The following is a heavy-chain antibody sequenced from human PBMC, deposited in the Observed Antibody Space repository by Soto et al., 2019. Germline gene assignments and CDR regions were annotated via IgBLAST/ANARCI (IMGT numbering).Heavy chain of an antibody. J-gene: IGHJ4*02. V-gene: IGHV4-59*08. D-gene: IGHD4-17*01. CDR1: GGSITGYY. CDR2: IYDSGTT. CDR3: ARRNYGEEGYFFDF. Sequence: QVQLRESGPGLVRPSETLSLTCTVSGGSITGYYWSWLRQPPGKGLDWIGYIYDSGTTTYNAALKSRVTISADTSKNQFSLNLRSVTAADTAVYYCARRNYGEEGYFFDFWGQGLLVTVSS.